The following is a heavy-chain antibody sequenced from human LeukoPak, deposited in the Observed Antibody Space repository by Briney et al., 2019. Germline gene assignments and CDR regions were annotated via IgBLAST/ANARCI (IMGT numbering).Heavy chain of an antibody. CDR2: MNPNSGNT. Sequence: GASVKVSCKASGYTFTSYDINWVRQATGQGLEWMGWMNPNSGNTGYAQKFQGRVTMTRNTSISTAYMELSSLRSEDTAVYYCARDPSIAAAGSYYYYGMDVWGQGTTVTVSS. J-gene: IGHJ6*02. CDR1: GYTFTSYD. D-gene: IGHD6-13*01. V-gene: IGHV1-8*01. CDR3: ARDPSIAAAGSYYYYGMDV.